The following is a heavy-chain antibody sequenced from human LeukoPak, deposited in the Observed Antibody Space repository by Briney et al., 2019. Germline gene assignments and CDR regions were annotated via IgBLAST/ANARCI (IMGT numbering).Heavy chain of an antibody. J-gene: IGHJ4*02. Sequence: SEALSLTCAVYGGSFSGYYWSWIRQPPGKGLEWIGEINHSGSTNYNPSLKSRVTISVDTPKNQFSLKLSSVTAADTAVYYCARCQRWLQLQSFDYWGQGTLVTVSS. CDR1: GGSFSGYY. CDR3: ARCQRWLQLQSFDY. D-gene: IGHD5-24*01. CDR2: INHSGST. V-gene: IGHV4-34*01.